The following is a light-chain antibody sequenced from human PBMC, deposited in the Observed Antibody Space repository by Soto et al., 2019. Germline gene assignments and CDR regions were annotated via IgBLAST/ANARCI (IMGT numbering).Light chain of an antibody. CDR1: SSNIGSHT. J-gene: IGLJ3*02. CDR3: AAWDDSLNGRV. V-gene: IGLV1-44*01. CDR2: SNN. Sequence: QSVLTQPPSASGTPGQRVTIPCSGSSSNIGSHTVTWYHQLPGTAPKLLIYSNNQRPSGVPDRFSGSKSGTSASLAISGLQSEDEADYYCAAWDDSLNGRVFGGGTKLTV.